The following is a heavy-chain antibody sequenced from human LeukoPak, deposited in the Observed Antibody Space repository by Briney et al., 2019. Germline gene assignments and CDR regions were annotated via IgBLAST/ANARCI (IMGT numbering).Heavy chain of an antibody. D-gene: IGHD2-21*01. Sequence: PGGSLRLSCTASGFTFTNYAMSWVRRAPGKGLGWVSGITPNGVGTYYADSVRGRFTISRDNSKNTLYLQMNSLRAEDTALYYCAKVLLMDCDPFDVWGQGTLVTVSS. J-gene: IGHJ3*01. CDR3: AKVLLMDCDPFDV. CDR2: ITPNGVGT. CDR1: GFTFTNYA. V-gene: IGHV3-23*01.